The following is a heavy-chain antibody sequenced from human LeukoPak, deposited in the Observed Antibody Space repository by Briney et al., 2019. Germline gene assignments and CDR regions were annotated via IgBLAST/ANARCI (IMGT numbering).Heavy chain of an antibody. J-gene: IGHJ3*02. CDR1: GFTFSSYS. V-gene: IGHV3-21*01. D-gene: IGHD1-1*01. CDR3: ARPGLAGTDAFDI. CDR2: ISSSSSYI. Sequence: GGSLRLSCAASGFTFSSYSMNWVRQAPGKGLEWVSSISSSSSYIYYADSVKGRFTISRDNAKNSLYLQMNSLRAEDTAVYYCARPGLAGTDAFDIWGQGTMVTVSS.